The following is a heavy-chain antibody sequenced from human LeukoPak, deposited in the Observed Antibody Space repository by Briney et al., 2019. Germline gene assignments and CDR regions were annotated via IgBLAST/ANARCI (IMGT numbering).Heavy chain of an antibody. CDR3: AKDIVSEYYDSSGFDY. V-gene: IGHV3-9*01. D-gene: IGHD3-22*01. CDR2: ISWNSGSI. CDR1: GFTFDDYA. J-gene: IGHJ4*02. Sequence: GGSLRLSCAASGFTFDDYAMHWVRQAPGKGLEWVSGISWNSGSIGYADSVKGRFTISRDNAKNSLYLQMNSLRAEDTALYYCAKDIVSEYYDSSGFDYWGQGTLVTVSS.